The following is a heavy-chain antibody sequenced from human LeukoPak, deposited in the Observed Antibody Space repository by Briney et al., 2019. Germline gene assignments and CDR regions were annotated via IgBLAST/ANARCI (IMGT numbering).Heavy chain of an antibody. CDR2: INHSGST. CDR3: ARDRSVAAAGS. Sequence: SETLSLTCAVYGGSFSGYYWSWIRQPPGKGLEWIGEINHSGSTNYNPSLKSRVTISVDTSKNQFSLKLSSVTAADTAVYYCARDRSVAAAGSWGQGTLVTVSS. D-gene: IGHD6-13*01. J-gene: IGHJ5*02. CDR1: GGSFSGYY. V-gene: IGHV4-34*01.